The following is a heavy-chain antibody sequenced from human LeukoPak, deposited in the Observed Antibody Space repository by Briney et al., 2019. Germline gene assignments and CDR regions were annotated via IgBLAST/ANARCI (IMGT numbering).Heavy chain of an antibody. V-gene: IGHV3-30*02. Sequence: GGSLRLSCAASGFTFSRYGMHWVRQAPGKGLEWVAFIRYDGSNKYYADSVKGRFTISRDNSKNTLDLQMNSLRAEDTAVYYCAATLGYCSSTSCYSAFDIWGQGTMVTVSS. D-gene: IGHD2-2*01. J-gene: IGHJ3*02. CDR1: GFTFSRYG. CDR3: AATLGYCSSTSCYSAFDI. CDR2: IRYDGSNK.